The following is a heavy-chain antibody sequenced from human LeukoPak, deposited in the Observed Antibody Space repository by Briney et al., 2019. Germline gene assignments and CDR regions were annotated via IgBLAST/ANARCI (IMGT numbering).Heavy chain of an antibody. J-gene: IGHJ5*02. CDR3: ARLNGPHYYDSSGYYFGDWFDP. CDR1: GDSISSSNCY. Sequence: SETLSLTCTVSGDSISSSNCYWGWIRQPPGKGLEWIGSIYYSGSTYYNPSLKSRVTISVDTSKNQFSLKLSSVTAADTAVYYCARLNGPHYYDSSGYYFGDWFDPWGQGTLVTVSS. D-gene: IGHD3-22*01. V-gene: IGHV4-39*01. CDR2: IYYSGST.